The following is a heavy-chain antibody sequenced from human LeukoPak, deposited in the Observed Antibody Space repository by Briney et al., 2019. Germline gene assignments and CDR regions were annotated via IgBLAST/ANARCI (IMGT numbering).Heavy chain of an antibody. V-gene: IGHV3-7*01. CDR2: INEDGSQT. Sequence: PGGSLRLSCAASGFSFGSFWMTWIRQAPGKGLEWVGHINEDGSQTNYIDSVTGRFTTSRDNTKDSLYLQMNSLRAEDTAVYFCVRDVGYFHFDSWGQGTLVTVSS. D-gene: IGHD1-1*01. J-gene: IGHJ4*02. CDR3: VRDVGYFHFDS. CDR1: GFSFGSFW.